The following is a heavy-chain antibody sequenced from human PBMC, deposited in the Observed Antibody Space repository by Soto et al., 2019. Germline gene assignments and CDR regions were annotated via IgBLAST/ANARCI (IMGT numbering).Heavy chain of an antibody. Sequence: SETLSLTCTVSGGSISSSNWWSWVRQPPGKGLEWIGEIYHSGSTNYNPSLKSRVTISVDKSKNQFSLKLSSVTAADTAVYYCARIFVNYYYGVDVWGQGTTVTVSS. CDR1: GGSISSSNW. D-gene: IGHD2-15*01. CDR2: IYHSGST. CDR3: ARIFVNYYYGVDV. V-gene: IGHV4-4*02. J-gene: IGHJ6*02.